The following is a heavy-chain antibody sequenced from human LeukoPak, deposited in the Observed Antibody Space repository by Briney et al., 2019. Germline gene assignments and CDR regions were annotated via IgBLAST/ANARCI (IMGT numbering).Heavy chain of an antibody. CDR3: AGGRSWNYLLDY. CDR2: IIPIFGTA. Sequence: ASVTVSCTASGGTFSSYAISWVRQAPGQGLEWMGGIIPIFGTANYAQKFQGRVTITADESTSTAYMELSSLRSEDTAVYYCAGGRSWNYLLDYWGQGTLVTVSS. V-gene: IGHV1-69*13. J-gene: IGHJ4*02. CDR1: GGTFSSYA. D-gene: IGHD1-7*01.